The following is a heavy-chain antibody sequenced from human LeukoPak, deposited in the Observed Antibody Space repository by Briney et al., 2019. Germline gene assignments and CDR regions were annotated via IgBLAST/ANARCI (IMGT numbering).Heavy chain of an antibody. Sequence: SETLSLTCTVSGDSISSGDYYWSWIRQPPGKRLEWIGYIYYSGSTYYNPSLKSRVTISVDTSKTQFSLRLSSVTAADTAVYYCARDHDYGDYVRAFDIWGQGTMVTVSS. J-gene: IGHJ3*02. V-gene: IGHV4-30-4*01. D-gene: IGHD4-17*01. CDR2: IYYSGST. CDR3: ARDHDYGDYVRAFDI. CDR1: GDSISSGDYY.